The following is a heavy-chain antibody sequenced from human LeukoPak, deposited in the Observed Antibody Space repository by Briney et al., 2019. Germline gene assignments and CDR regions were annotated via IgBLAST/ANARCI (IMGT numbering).Heavy chain of an antibody. CDR3: ARDRKRGFFAANDHFDY. J-gene: IGHJ4*02. CDR2: IWYDGSNK. D-gene: IGHD3-3*01. Sequence: GGSLRLSCAASGFTFGSYGMHWVRQAPGKGLEWVAVIWYDGSNKYYADSVKGRFTISRDNSKNTLYLQMNSLRAEDTAVYYCARDRKRGFFAANDHFDYWGQGTLVTVSS. CDR1: GFTFGSYG. V-gene: IGHV3-33*01.